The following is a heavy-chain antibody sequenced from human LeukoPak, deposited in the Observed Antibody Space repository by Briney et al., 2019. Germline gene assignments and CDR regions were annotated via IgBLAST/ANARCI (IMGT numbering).Heavy chain of an antibody. Sequence: GGSLRLSCAASGFTFSNSWTSWLRQAPGKGVEWVANIKQDGSEKYYVDSVKGRFTISRDNAKNSLYLQMNSLRAEDTAVYYCARDGDYWGQGTLVTVSS. J-gene: IGHJ4*02. CDR3: ARDGDY. V-gene: IGHV3-7*01. CDR2: IKQDGSEK. CDR1: GFTFSNSW.